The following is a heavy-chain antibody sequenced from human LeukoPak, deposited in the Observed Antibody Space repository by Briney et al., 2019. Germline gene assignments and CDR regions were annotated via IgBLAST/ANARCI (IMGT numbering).Heavy chain of an antibody. V-gene: IGHV4-34*12. J-gene: IGHJ3*02. Sequence: PSETLSLTCAVYGGSFSGYYWGWIRQPPGKGLEWIGNIFYSGSTYYSPSLRSRVTISLDTSRNQFSLKLNSVTAADTAVYYCAKSNGYGLVDIWGQGAMVTVSS. CDR3: AKSNGYGLVDI. D-gene: IGHD3-10*01. CDR1: GGSFSGYY. CDR2: IFYSGST.